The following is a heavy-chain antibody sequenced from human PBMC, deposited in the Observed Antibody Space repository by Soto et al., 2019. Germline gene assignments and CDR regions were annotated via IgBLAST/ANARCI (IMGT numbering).Heavy chain of an antibody. Sequence: ASVKVCGQVSGYTFTNDHINWVRQAPVHGLEWMGIIDPSGGTTNSARMLQGRLSMTRDTSKSTVYMDLSSLTSLDTAVYYCARSPGNNCGLDLWGQGTTATVSS. CDR2: IDPSGGTT. D-gene: IGHD1-1*01. CDR3: ARSPGNNCGLDL. CDR1: GYTFTNDH. J-gene: IGHJ6*02. V-gene: IGHV1-46*01.